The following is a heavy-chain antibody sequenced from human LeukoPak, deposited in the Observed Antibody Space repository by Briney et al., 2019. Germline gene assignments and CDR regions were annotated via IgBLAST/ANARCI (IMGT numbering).Heavy chain of an antibody. CDR2: IGGSGGST. D-gene: IGHD6-13*01. CDR1: GFTFSSDA. V-gene: IGHV3-23*01. J-gene: IGHJ4*02. CDR3: AKVETAAAATLRGFDY. Sequence: GGSLRLSCAASGFTFSSDAMSWVRQAPGKGLEWVSSIGGSGGSTYYADSVKGRFTISRDNSKNTLYLQMNSLRAEDTAVYYCAKVETAAAATLRGFDYWGQGTLVTVSS.